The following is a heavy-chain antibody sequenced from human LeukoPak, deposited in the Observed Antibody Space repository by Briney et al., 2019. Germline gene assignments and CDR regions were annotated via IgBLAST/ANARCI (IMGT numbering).Heavy chain of an antibody. CDR2: ISSSSSTI. CDR1: GFTFSSYS. D-gene: IGHD3-16*01. V-gene: IGHV3-48*04. Sequence: PGGSLRLSCAASGFTFSSYSMNWVRQAPGKGLEWVSYISSSSSTIYYADSVKGRFTISRDNAKNSLYLQMNSLRAEDTAVYYCARTRFYYDYVFDYWGQGTLVTVSS. CDR3: ARTRFYYDYVFDY. J-gene: IGHJ4*02.